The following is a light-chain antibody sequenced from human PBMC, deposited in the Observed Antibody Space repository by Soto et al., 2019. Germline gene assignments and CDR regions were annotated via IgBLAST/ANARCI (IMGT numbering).Light chain of an antibody. CDR2: AAS. J-gene: IGKJ4*01. V-gene: IGKV3-15*01. CDR3: QQYKNWPPLT. Sequence: EIVMTQSPATLSVSPGETATLSRRASQSVGSAVAWYQHKPGQAPRLLIVAASIRATGVPGRFSGGGSGTEFTLTISSLQSEDFAVYYCQQYKNWPPLTFGGGTTVEIK. CDR1: QSVGSA.